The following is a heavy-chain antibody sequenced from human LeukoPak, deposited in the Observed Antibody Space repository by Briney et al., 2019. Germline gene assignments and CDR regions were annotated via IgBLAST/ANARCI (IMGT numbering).Heavy chain of an antibody. CDR1: GFTFSSYA. D-gene: IGHD3-10*01. J-gene: IGHJ4*02. CDR2: ISGSGGST. Sequence: GGSLRLSCAASGFTFSSYAMTWVRQAPGKGLEWVSAISGSGGSTYYADSVKGRFIISRDNSKNTLYLQMNSLRAEDTGVYFCAKYFYGEKDFRPGRRYFDFWGQGTLVTVSS. CDR3: AKYFYGEKDFRPGRRYFDF. V-gene: IGHV3-23*01.